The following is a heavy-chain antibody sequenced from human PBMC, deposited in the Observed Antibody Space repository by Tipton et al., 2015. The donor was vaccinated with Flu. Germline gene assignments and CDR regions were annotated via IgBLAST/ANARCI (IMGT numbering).Heavy chain of an antibody. Sequence: LRLSCTVSGDSMSSFYWTWIRQPAGKGLEWIGYIYYSGSTNYNPSLKSRVTISVDTSKNQFSLKLSSVTAADTAVYYCARDSAAHYGMDVWGQGTTVTVSS. V-gene: IGHV4-59*08. D-gene: IGHD6-13*01. CDR2: IYYSGST. CDR1: GDSMSSFY. J-gene: IGHJ6*02. CDR3: ARDSAAHYGMDV.